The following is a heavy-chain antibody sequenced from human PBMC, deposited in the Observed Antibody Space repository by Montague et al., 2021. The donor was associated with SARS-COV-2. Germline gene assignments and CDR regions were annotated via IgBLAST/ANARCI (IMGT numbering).Heavy chain of an antibody. D-gene: IGHD6-19*01. V-gene: IGHV3-30-3*01. CDR2: ISYDGSKK. CDR1: EFTFSNYA. CDR3: ARESVRAVAGDFDY. Sequence: SLRLSCAASEFTFSNYAMHWVRQAPGKGLEWVAFISYDGSKKYYADSVKGRFTISRDNSKNTLYLQMNSLRAEDTAVCYCARESVRAVAGDFDYWGQGTLVTVSS. J-gene: IGHJ4*02.